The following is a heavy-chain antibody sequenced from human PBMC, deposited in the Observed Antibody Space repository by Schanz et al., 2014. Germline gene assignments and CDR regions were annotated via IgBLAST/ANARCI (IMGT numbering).Heavy chain of an antibody. CDR1: GFTFSSYA. Sequence: QVQLVESGGGVVQPGRSLRLSCAASGFTFSSYAVHWVRQAPDKGLVWVAVTSSDGSLKYYADSVKGRFTISRDNSRDTVYLQMNSLRGEDTAVYYCARGGRGGYPGRVFDIWGQGTMVTASS. D-gene: IGHD5-12*01. V-gene: IGHV3-30*04. J-gene: IGHJ3*02. CDR3: ARGGRGGYPGRVFDI. CDR2: TSSDGSLK.